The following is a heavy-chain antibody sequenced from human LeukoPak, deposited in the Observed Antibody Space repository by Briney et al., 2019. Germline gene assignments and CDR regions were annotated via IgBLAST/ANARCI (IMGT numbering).Heavy chain of an antibody. V-gene: IGHV4-4*07. CDR3: ARGGNTVQLEPGAFDI. Sequence: SETLSLTCTVSGGSISSYYWSWIRQPAGKGLEWIGRIYTSGSTNYNPSLKSRVTISVDTSKNQFSLKLSSVTAADTAVYYCARGGNTVQLEPGAFDIWGQGTMVTVSS. J-gene: IGHJ3*02. D-gene: IGHD1-1*01. CDR1: GGSISSYY. CDR2: IYTSGST.